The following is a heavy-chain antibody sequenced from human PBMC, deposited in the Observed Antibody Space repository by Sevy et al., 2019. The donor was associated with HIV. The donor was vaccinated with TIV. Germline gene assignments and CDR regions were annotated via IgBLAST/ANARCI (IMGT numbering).Heavy chain of an antibody. D-gene: IGHD1-26*01. CDR2: INPNSGGT. CDR3: ARAGYSGSYYYY. J-gene: IGHJ4*02. CDR1: GYTFTGYY. Sequence: ASVKVSCKASGYTFTGYYMHWVRQAPGQGLEWMGRINPNSGGTNYAQTFQGRVTMTRDTSISTAYMELSRLRSDDTAVYYCARAGYSGSYYYYWGQGTLVTVSS. V-gene: IGHV1-2*06.